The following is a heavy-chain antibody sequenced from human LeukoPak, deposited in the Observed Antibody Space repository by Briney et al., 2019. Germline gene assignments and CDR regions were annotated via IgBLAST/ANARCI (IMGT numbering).Heavy chain of an antibody. CDR1: GFTLSSYS. V-gene: IGHV3-48*01. J-gene: IGHJ4*02. CDR3: ARGRPIDY. CDR2: ISSSSSTI. Sequence: GGSLRLSCAASGFTLSSYSMNWVRQAPGKGLEWVSYISSSSSTIYYADSVKGRFTISRDNAKNSLYLQMNSLGAEDTAVYYCARGRPIDYWGQGTLVTVSS.